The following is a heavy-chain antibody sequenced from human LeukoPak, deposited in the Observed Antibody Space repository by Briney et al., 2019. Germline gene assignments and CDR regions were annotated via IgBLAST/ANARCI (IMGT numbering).Heavy chain of an antibody. CDR3: ARAGGIMDIVATIDY. CDR1: GGSVSSGSYY. D-gene: IGHD5-12*01. V-gene: IGHV4-61*01. J-gene: IGHJ4*02. CDR2: IYYSGST. Sequence: PSETLSLTCTVSGGSVSSGSYYWSWIRQPPGKGLEWIGYIYYSGSTNYNPSLKSRATISVDTSKNQFSLKLGSVTAADTAVYYCARAGGIMDIVATIDYWGQGTLVTVSS.